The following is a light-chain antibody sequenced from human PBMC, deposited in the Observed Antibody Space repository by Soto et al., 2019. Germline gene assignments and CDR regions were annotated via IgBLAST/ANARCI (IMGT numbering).Light chain of an antibody. J-gene: IGKJ1*01. CDR3: QQYYNWWT. CDR2: GAS. Sequence: SPSTLSMSNGERATLSCRASHNVANYLDGYQQKPGQAPRLLIYGASTRVTGIPARFSGSGSGTEFTLTISSLQSEDFAVYHCQQYYNWWTFGQGTKVDI. CDR1: HNVANY. V-gene: IGKV3-15*01.